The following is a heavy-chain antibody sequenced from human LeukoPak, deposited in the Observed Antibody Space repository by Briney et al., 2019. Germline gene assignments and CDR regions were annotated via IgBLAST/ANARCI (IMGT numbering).Heavy chain of an antibody. CDR3: ARHPMVPAAIGY. J-gene: IGHJ4*02. Sequence: SETLSLTCAVYGGSFSGYYWSWIRQPPGKGLEWIGEINHSGSTYYNPSLKSRVTISVDTSKNQFSLKLSSVTAADTAVYYCARHPMVPAAIGYWGQGTLVTVSS. CDR1: GGSFSGYY. V-gene: IGHV4-34*01. CDR2: INHSGST. D-gene: IGHD2-2*01.